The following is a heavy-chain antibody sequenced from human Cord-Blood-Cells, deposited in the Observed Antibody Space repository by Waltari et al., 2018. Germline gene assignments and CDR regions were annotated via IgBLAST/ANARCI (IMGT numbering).Heavy chain of an antibody. J-gene: IGHJ4*02. CDR2: IYYSGST. Sequence: QLQLQESGPGLVKPSETLSLTCTVSGGSISSSSYYWGWIRQPPGKGLEWIGSIYYSGSTYYNPSLKSRVTISVDTSKNQFSLKLSSVTAADTAVYYCARRGAARHFDYWGQGTLVTVSS. V-gene: IGHV4-39*01. D-gene: IGHD6-6*01. CDR3: ARRGAARHFDY. CDR1: GGSISSSSYY.